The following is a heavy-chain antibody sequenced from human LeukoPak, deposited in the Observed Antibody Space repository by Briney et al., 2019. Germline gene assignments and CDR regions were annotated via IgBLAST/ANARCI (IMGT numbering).Heavy chain of an antibody. Sequence: ASVKVSCKVSGYTLTELSMHWVRQAPGKGVEWMGGFDPEDGETIYAQKFQGRVTMTEDTSTDTAYMELSSLRSEDTAVYYCATVGIYYGSGSYRHWGQGTLVTVSS. CDR1: GYTLTELS. V-gene: IGHV1-24*01. D-gene: IGHD3-10*01. J-gene: IGHJ4*02. CDR3: ATVGIYYGSGSYRH. CDR2: FDPEDGET.